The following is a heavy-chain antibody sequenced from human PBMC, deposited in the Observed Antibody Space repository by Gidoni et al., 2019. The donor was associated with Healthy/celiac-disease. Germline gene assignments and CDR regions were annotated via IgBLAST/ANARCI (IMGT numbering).Heavy chain of an antibody. CDR2: IRWNSGSI. CDR1: GFTFDAYA. Sequence: EVQLVESGGGLVQPGRSLRLSCAASGFTFDAYAMHWVRQAPGKGLEWVAGIRWNSGSIGYADSVKGRFTISRDNAKNSLYLQMNSLRAEDTALYYCAKDMRPRVGVGGVNWGQGTLVTVSS. J-gene: IGHJ4*02. V-gene: IGHV3-9*01. D-gene: IGHD3-16*01. CDR3: AKDMRPRVGVGGVN.